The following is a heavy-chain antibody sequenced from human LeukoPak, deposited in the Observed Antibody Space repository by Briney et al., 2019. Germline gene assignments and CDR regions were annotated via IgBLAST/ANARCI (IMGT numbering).Heavy chain of an antibody. V-gene: IGHV1-2*02. CDR2: INPNSGGT. Sequence: ASVKVSCKASGYTFTGYYMHWVRQAPGQGLEWMGWINPNSGGTNYAQKFQGRVTMTGDTSISTAYMELSRLRSDDTAVYYCASGGWYNWNDGWFDPWGQGTLVTVSS. J-gene: IGHJ5*02. D-gene: IGHD1-1*01. CDR1: GYTFTGYY. CDR3: ASGGWYNWNDGWFDP.